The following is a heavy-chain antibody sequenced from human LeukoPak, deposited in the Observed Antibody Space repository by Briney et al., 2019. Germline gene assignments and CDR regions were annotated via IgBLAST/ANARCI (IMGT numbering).Heavy chain of an antibody. Sequence: SETLSLTCSVSGGSIRNFYWSWIRQVPEKGLEWIGYISDSGSPDYNPALRGRVTISIDTSKNQLSLKLSSVPAADTAVYFCARDRGVDTAMVNWFDPWGQGTLVTVSS. CDR3: ARDRGVDTAMVNWFDP. V-gene: IGHV4-59*12. D-gene: IGHD5-18*01. J-gene: IGHJ5*02. CDR1: GGSIRNFY. CDR2: ISDSGSP.